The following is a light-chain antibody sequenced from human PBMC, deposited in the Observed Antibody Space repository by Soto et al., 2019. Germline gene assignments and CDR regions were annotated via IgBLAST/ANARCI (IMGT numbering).Light chain of an antibody. V-gene: IGKV3-15*01. J-gene: IGKJ1*01. CDR2: GAS. CDR1: RSVSSN. CDR3: QQYGTSPQT. Sequence: EIVMTRSPATLSVSPVERATLSCMASRSVSSNLAWYQQKPGQAPRLLIYGASTRATGVPARFSGSGSGTEFTLTISSLQSEDFAVYYCQQYGTSPQTFGQGTKVDIK.